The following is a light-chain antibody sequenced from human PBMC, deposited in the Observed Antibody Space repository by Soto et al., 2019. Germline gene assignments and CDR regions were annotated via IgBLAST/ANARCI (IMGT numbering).Light chain of an antibody. V-gene: IGKV3-11*01. CDR2: YMS. Sequence: EIVLTQSPATLSSSPGETATLSCRASQYVGSRLAWYQHKPGQAPRLLIYYMSKRATGIPARFSGSGSGTEFTLIISSLAPDDFAIYYCHQRQSWPRTFGQGTKVEIK. CDR3: HQRQSWPRT. CDR1: QYVGSR. J-gene: IGKJ1*01.